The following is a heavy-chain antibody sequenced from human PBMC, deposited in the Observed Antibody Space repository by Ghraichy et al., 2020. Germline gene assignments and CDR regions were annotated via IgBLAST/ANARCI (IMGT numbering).Heavy chain of an antibody. CDR2: ISWNSGSI. D-gene: IGHD6-19*01. V-gene: IGHV3-9*01. CDR1: GFTFDDYA. Sequence: LRLSCAASGFTFDDYAMHWVRQAPGKGLEWVSGISWNSGSIGYADSVKGRFTISRDNAKNSLYLQMNSLRAEDTALYYCAKDMGYSSGWYAPYYYYGMDVWGQGTTVTVSS. J-gene: IGHJ6*02. CDR3: AKDMGYSSGWYAPYYYYGMDV.